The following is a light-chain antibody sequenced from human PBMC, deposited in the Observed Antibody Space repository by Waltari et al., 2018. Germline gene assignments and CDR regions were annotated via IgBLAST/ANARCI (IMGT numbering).Light chain of an antibody. Sequence: QLVLTQSPSASASLGASVKLTCTLSSGHSSYAIAWHQQQPEKGPRYLMKLNSDGSHSKGDGFPDPLSCSSSGAGRYLTISSLQSEDEADYYCQTWGTGIWVFGGGTKLTVL. CDR3: QTWGTGIWV. CDR2: LNSDGSH. J-gene: IGLJ3*02. CDR1: SGHSSYA. V-gene: IGLV4-69*01.